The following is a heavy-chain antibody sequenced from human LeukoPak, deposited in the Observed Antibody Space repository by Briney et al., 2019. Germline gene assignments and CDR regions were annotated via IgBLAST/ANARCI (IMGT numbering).Heavy chain of an antibody. CDR1: GYTFTSYD. CDR2: MNPNSGNT. D-gene: IGHD3-3*01. CDR3: ARGREFWSGRRGFDP. Sequence: ASVKVSCKASGYTFTSYDINWVRQATGQGLEWMGWMNPNSGNTGYAQKFQGRVTITRNTSISTAYMELSSLRSEDTAVYYCARGREFWSGRRGFDPWGQGTLVTVSS. J-gene: IGHJ5*02. V-gene: IGHV1-8*03.